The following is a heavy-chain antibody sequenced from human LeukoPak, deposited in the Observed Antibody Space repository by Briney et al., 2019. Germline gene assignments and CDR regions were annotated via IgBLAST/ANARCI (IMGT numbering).Heavy chain of an antibody. V-gene: IGHV4-61*01. CDR1: GGSVSSGSYY. J-gene: IGHJ4*02. CDR2: IYYSGST. CDR3: ARVPSITIFGVVTPYYFDY. Sequence: KPSETLSLTCTVSGGSVSSGSYYWSWIRQPPGKGLEWIGYIYYSGSTNYNPSLKSRATISVDTSKNQFSLKLSSVTAADTAVYYCARVPSITIFGVVTPYYFDYWGQGTLVTVSS. D-gene: IGHD3-3*01.